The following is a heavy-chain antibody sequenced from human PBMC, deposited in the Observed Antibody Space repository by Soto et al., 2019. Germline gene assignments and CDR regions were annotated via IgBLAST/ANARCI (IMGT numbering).Heavy chain of an antibody. CDR1: GFTFSTYA. V-gene: IGHV3-23*01. CDR2: IVGSGGST. Sequence: XGSLILSCAASGFTFSTYAMSWVRKAPGKGLEWVSSIVGSGGSTYYADSVKGRFTISRDNSKNTLYLQMNSLRAEDTAVYYCAKGDYGGNWDWFDHWGQGSLVTVSS. J-gene: IGHJ5*02. CDR3: AKGDYGGNWDWFDH. D-gene: IGHD4-17*01.